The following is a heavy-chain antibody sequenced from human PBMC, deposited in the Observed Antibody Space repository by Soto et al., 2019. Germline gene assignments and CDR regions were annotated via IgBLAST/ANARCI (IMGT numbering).Heavy chain of an antibody. CDR2: IRSKAYGGVP. D-gene: IGHD3-3*01. J-gene: IGHJ4*02. CDR1: GFTFGDYA. Sequence: GSLRLSCTGSGFTFGDYAVNWARQAPGKGLEWIGFIRSKAYGGVPEYAASVEGRFSISRDDSKTIAYLQMNSLKTEDTAVYYCGRSFLHGPDYWGQGTLVTVSS. CDR3: GRSFLHGPDY. V-gene: IGHV3-49*04.